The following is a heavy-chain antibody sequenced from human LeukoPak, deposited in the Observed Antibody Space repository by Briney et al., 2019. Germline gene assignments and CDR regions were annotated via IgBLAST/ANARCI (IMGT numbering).Heavy chain of an antibody. J-gene: IGHJ6*04. V-gene: IGHV1-18*04. Sequence: ASVKVSCKASGYTFTSYGISWVRQAPGQGLEWMGWISAYNGNTNYAQKLQGRVTMTTDTSTSTAYMELRSLRSDDTAVYYCARGGTGVVRYFDWFQSDYGMDVWGKGTTVTVSS. CDR2: ISAYNGNT. CDR1: GYTFTSYG. D-gene: IGHD3-9*01. CDR3: ARGGTGVVRYFDWFQSDYGMDV.